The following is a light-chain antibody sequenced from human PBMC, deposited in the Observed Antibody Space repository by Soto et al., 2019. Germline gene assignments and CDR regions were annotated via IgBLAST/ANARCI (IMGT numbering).Light chain of an antibody. CDR3: QHYNSYSET. CDR1: QTISSW. J-gene: IGKJ1*01. Sequence: IQMSQSPSTLSGSVGDRVTITCPASQTISSWLAWYQQKPGKAPKLLIYKASTLKSGVPSRFSGSGAGTEFTLTISSLQPDDFATYYCQHYNSYSETVGQGTKVDIK. V-gene: IGKV1-5*03. CDR2: KAS.